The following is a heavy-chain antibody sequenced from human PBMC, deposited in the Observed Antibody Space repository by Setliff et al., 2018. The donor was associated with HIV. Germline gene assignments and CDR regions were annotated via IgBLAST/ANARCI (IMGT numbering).Heavy chain of an antibody. D-gene: IGHD3-10*01. J-gene: IGHJ4*02. CDR3: ARGVIRGVISQGGLDY. CDR1: GYTFTNYP. Sequence: ASVKVSCKASGYTFTNYPIHWVRQAPGQRPEWMGWINAANGKTRYPQRFEARVTITMDTGASTAYMELNSLRSEDSAVYYCARGVIRGVISQGGLDYWGPGTLVT. V-gene: IGHV1-3*01. CDR2: INAANGKT.